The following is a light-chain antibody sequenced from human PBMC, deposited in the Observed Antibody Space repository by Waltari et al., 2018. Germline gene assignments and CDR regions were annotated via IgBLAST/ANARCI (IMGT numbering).Light chain of an antibody. V-gene: IGLV8-61*01. Sequence: QTVVTQEPSFSVSPGGTVTLSCGLSSGSVSTNHYTSWYQQTPGPAPRTLISSTNIRSSGVPDRFSGSILANKAALTITGAQADDECDYYCVLYMGSAIWVFGGGTKLTVL. CDR1: SGSVSTNHY. CDR3: VLYMGSAIWV. CDR2: STN. J-gene: IGLJ3*02.